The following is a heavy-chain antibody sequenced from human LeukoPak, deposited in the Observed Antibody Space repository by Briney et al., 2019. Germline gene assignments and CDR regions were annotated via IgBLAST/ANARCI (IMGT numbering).Heavy chain of an antibody. V-gene: IGHV3-23*01. CDR3: AKRDTTGLYYFDY. CDR2: ITGTGGNT. Sequence: GGSLRLSCAASGFTSTSYAMSWVRQAPGKGLEWVSSITGTGGNTFYADSVEGRFTISRDNSKNTLYLQMNSLRAEDTAVYYCAKRDTTGLYYFDYWGQGTMVTVSS. CDR1: GFTSTSYA. D-gene: IGHD2-8*01. J-gene: IGHJ4*02.